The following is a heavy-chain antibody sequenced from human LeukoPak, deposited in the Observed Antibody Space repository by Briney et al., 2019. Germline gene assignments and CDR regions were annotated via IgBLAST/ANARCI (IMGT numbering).Heavy chain of an antibody. D-gene: IGHD5/OR15-5a*01. J-gene: IGHJ5*02. CDR1: GGTISSGSYY. CDR2: ICTSGPT. Sequence: KSSETLSLTCTISGGTISSGSYYWIWIRQPAGKGLEWIGRICTSGPTTYNPSLNSRVTISLDTSKNQSSLKLSSVTAADTAVYYCARECPNWFDPWGQGTLVTVSS. V-gene: IGHV4-61*02. CDR3: ARECPNWFDP.